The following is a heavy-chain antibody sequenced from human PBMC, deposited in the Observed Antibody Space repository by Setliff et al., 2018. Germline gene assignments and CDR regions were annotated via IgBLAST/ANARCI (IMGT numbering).Heavy chain of an antibody. CDR1: GFTFSSYS. Sequence: GGSLRLSCAASGFTFSSYSMNWVRQAPGKGLEWVSSISSSSSYIYYADSVQGRFTISRDNAKNSLYLQMNSLRAEDTAVYYCARFMTTVTTRGWFDPWGQGTLVTVSS. D-gene: IGHD4-17*01. V-gene: IGHV3-21*01. CDR2: ISSSSSYI. J-gene: IGHJ5*02. CDR3: ARFMTTVTTRGWFDP.